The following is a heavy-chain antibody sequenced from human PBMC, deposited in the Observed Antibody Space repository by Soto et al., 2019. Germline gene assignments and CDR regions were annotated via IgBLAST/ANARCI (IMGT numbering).Heavy chain of an antibody. CDR3: ARASQHPNGWFDI. CDR1: EFTFSGYA. D-gene: IGHD2-15*01. CDR2: ISGKGLGT. Sequence: GGSLRLSCAASEFTFSGYAMNWVRQAPGKGLEWVSAISGKGLGTYYADSLRGRFTISRDNSKNTLYLQMSRLGAEDTAIYYRARASQHPNGWFDIWGPGTQVTVSS. J-gene: IGHJ4*02. V-gene: IGHV3-23*01.